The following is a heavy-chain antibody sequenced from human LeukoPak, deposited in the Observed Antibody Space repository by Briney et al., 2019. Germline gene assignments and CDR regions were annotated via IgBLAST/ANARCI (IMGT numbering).Heavy chain of an antibody. D-gene: IGHD3-22*01. CDR1: GYTFTDHY. J-gene: IGHJ2*01. CDR2: MNPHSGSA. Sequence: ASVRVSCKASGYTFTDHYIHWVRQAPGQGLEWMGWMNPHSGSAVLAQKFQGRVSMTRDRSNSTAFMELNSLRSDDRAVYFCAVDTSGSSFWHFHLWSRGTLVTVSS. V-gene: IGHV1-2*02. CDR3: AVDTSGSSFWHFHL.